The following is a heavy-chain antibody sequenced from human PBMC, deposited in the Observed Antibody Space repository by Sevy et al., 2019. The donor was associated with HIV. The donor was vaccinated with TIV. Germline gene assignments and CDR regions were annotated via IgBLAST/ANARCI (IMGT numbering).Heavy chain of an antibody. CDR3: AKDGGWYNYAPSDY. V-gene: IGHV3-30*18. J-gene: IGHJ4*02. Sequence: GGSLRLSCAASGFTFSTYGMHWVRQAPGKGLEWVAVISYDGIKTYYADSMKGRFTISRDNSKNTLYLQMNSLRPEDTAVDYCAKDGGWYNYAPSDYWGLGTLVTVSS. D-gene: IGHD1-1*01. CDR2: ISYDGIKT. CDR1: GFTFSTYG.